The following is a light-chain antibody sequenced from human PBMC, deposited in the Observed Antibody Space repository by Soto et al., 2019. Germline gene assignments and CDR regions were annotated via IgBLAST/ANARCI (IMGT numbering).Light chain of an antibody. V-gene: IGKV3-15*01. CDR3: QQYSIWRT. J-gene: IGKJ1*01. CDR1: QSVSSN. CDR2: GAS. Sequence: TVMTQSPDTLSLSPVDGDTIYCRASQSVSSNLAWYQQKPGQAPRLLIYGASTRATGIPARFSGSGSGTEFTLTISGLQSEDFAVYYCQQYSIWRTFGQGPKVDI.